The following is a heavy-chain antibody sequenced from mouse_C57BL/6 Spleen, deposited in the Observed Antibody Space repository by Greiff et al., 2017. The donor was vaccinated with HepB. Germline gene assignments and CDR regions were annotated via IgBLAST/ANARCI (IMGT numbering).Heavy chain of an antibody. V-gene: IGHV10-1*01. J-gene: IGHJ1*03. CDR2: IRSKSNNYAT. Sequence: EVQLVESGGGLVQPKGSLKLSCAASGFSFNTYAMNWVRQAPGKGLEWVARIRSKSNNYATYYADSVKDRFTISRDDSESMLYLQMNNLKTEDTAMYYCVRPNWVYWYFDVWGTGTTVTVSS. CDR1: GFSFNTYA. CDR3: VRPNWVYWYFDV. D-gene: IGHD4-1*01.